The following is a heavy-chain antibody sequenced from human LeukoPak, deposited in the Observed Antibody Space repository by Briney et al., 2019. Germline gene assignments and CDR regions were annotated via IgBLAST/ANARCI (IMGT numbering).Heavy chain of an antibody. D-gene: IGHD3-9*01. Sequence: PGGSLRLSCAASGFTFSRYDMHWVRQATGKGLEWVSAIGTAGDTYYPGSVKGRFTISRENAKNSLYLQMNSLRAGDTAVYYCARGDILTGYVDYWGQGTLVTVSS. CDR1: GFTFSRYD. CDR2: IGTAGDT. J-gene: IGHJ4*02. V-gene: IGHV3-13*01. CDR3: ARGDILTGYVDY.